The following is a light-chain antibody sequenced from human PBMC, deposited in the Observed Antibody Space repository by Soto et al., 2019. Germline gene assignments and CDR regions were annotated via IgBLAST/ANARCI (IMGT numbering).Light chain of an antibody. J-gene: IGKJ1*01. CDR1: QSLLYSSNNKNH. CDR3: QQYYTAPWT. Sequence: DIVMTQSPDSLAVSLGERASINCKSSQSLLYSSNNKNHLAWYQQKPGQPPKLLIYWSSTRESGVPDRFSGSGSGTDFTLTINSLQAEDVAVYYCQQYYTAPWTFGQGDKVDI. CDR2: WSS. V-gene: IGKV4-1*01.